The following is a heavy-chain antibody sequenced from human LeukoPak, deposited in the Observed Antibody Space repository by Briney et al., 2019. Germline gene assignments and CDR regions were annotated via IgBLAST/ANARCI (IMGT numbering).Heavy chain of an antibody. V-gene: IGHV4-4*08. Sequence: SETLSLTCTVSGGSISSYYWSWIRQPPGKGLEWIGRIYTSGSTNYNPSLKSRVTISVDTSKNQFSLKVSSVTAADTAVYYCATATDYDFWSGSADGFDIWGQGTMVTVSS. D-gene: IGHD3-3*01. CDR1: GGSISSYY. J-gene: IGHJ3*02. CDR3: ATATDYDFWSGSADGFDI. CDR2: IYTSGST.